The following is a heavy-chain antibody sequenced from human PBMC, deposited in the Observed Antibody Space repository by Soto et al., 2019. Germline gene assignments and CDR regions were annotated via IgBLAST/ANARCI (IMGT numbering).Heavy chain of an antibody. CDR1: GFTFTSSA. J-gene: IGHJ4*02. D-gene: IGHD1-26*01. Sequence: ASVKVSCKASGFTFTSSAVQWVRQARGQRLEWIGWIVVGSGNTNYAQKFQERVTITGDIATSTAYMELSSLRSEDTAVYYCARPTEFGATLGYWGQGTLVTVSS. CDR3: ARPTEFGATLGY. V-gene: IGHV1-58*01. CDR2: IVVGSGNT.